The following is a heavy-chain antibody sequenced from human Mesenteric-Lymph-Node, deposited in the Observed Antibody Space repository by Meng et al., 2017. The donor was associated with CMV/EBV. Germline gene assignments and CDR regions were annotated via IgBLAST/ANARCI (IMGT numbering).Heavy chain of an antibody. CDR1: GGSFSGYY. CDR2: INHSGST. CDR3: ARGVGYCSSTSCRRDRFDP. J-gene: IGHJ5*02. D-gene: IGHD2-2*01. V-gene: IGHV4-34*01. Sequence: SETLSLTCAVYGGSFSGYYWSWIRQPPGKGLEWIGEINHSGSTNYNPSLKSRVTISVDTSKNQFSLKLSSVTAADTAVYYCARGVGYCSSTSCRRDRFDPWGQGTLVTVSS.